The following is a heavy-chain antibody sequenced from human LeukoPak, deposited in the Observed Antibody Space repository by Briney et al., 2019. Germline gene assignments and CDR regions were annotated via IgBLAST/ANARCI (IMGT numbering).Heavy chain of an antibody. D-gene: IGHD1-1*01. CDR3: AKGVGSGTTYWYFDL. J-gene: IGHJ2*01. CDR2: INGSGGTT. CDR1: GFTFNSYA. V-gene: IGHV3-23*01. Sequence: GGSLRLSCAASGFTFNSYAMTWVRQAPGKGLEWVSIINGSGGTTYYADSVKGRFTISRDNSQNTLYLQMNSLRAENRAVYYCAKGVGSGTTYWYFDLWGRGTLVTVS.